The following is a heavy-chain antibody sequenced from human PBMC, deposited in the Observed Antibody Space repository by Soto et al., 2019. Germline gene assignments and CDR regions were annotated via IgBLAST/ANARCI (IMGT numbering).Heavy chain of an antibody. V-gene: IGHV3-23*01. CDR3: ANLPRYHPPHS. CDR1: GFTFSNYA. D-gene: IGHD2-2*01. J-gene: IGHJ4*02. CDR2: ISTSGSDT. Sequence: EVQLLDSGGGLVQPGGSLRLSCAASGFTFSNYAMSWVRQAPGKGLEWVSTISTSGSDTYYADSVKGRFTLSRDNSKNTLYLQMNSLRAEDTAIYYCANLPRYHPPHSWGQGTLVTVSS.